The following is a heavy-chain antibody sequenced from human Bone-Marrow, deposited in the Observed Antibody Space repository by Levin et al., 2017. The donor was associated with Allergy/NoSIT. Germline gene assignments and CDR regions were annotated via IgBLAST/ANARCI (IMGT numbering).Heavy chain of an antibody. V-gene: IGHV3-30-3*01. D-gene: IGHD2-15*01. CDR2: ISYDGSNK. J-gene: IGHJ3*02. Sequence: GGSLRLSCAASGFTFSSYAMHWVRQAPGKGLEWVAVISYDGSNKYYADSVKGRFTISRDNSKNTLYLQMNSLRAEDTAVYYCARDRIVVVVAVNSDAFDIWGQGTMVTVSS. CDR1: GFTFSSYA. CDR3: ARDRIVVVVAVNSDAFDI.